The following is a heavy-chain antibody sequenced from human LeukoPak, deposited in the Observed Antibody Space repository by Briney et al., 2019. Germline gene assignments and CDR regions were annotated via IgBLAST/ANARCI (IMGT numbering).Heavy chain of an antibody. CDR2: IYYSGST. CDR3: ARVRNWGIFDY. Sequence: PSETLSLTCTVSGGSISSGDYYWSWIRQPPGKGLEWIGYIYYSGSTYYNPSLKSRVTISVDTSKNQLSLNLRSVTAADTAVYYCARVRNWGIFDYWGQGTLVTVSS. J-gene: IGHJ4*02. V-gene: IGHV4-30-4*01. D-gene: IGHD7-27*01. CDR1: GGSISSGDYY.